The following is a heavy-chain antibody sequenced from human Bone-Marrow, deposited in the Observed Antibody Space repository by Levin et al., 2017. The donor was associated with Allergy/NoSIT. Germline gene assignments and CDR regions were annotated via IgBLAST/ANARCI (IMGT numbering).Heavy chain of an antibody. CDR3: VKDYCSSLTCYLDY. Sequence: PGGSLSLSCSASGFTFSSYAMHWVRQAPGKGLEYVSTLTSNGGGTFYADSVKGRFSISRDDSKNTLYLQMSSLRVEDTAVYYCVKDYCSSLTCYLDYWGQGTLVTVSS. J-gene: IGHJ4*02. D-gene: IGHD2-2*01. CDR2: LTSNGGGT. V-gene: IGHV3-64D*06. CDR1: GFTFSSYA.